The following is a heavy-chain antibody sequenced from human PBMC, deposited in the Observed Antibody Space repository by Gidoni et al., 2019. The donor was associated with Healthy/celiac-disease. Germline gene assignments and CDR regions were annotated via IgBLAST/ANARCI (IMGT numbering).Heavy chain of an antibody. D-gene: IGHD3-10*01. J-gene: IGHJ4*02. Sequence: EVQLLESGGGLVQPGGSLRLSCAASGFTFSSYAMSWVRQAPGKGLEWFSAISGSGGSTYYADSVKGRFTISRDNSKNTLYLQMNSLRAEDTAVYYCAKDGLVRGVIIISLFFDYWGQGTLVTVSS. CDR2: ISGSGGST. CDR1: GFTFSSYA. V-gene: IGHV3-23*01. CDR3: AKDGLVRGVIIISLFFDY.